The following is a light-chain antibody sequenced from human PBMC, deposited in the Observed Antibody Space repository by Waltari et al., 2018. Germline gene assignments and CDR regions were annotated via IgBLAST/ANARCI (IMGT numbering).Light chain of an antibody. CDR1: SSNIGKNY. CDR2: DNN. J-gene: IGLJ1*01. Sequence: QSVLTQPPSVSAAPGQRGTISCSGSSSNIGKNYVSWYQQLPGTAPKLLIYDNNVRPSGIPDRFSGSKSGTSAALGITGLQTGDEADYYCGTWDSGLSAGVFGTGTRVTVL. CDR3: GTWDSGLSAGV. V-gene: IGLV1-51*01.